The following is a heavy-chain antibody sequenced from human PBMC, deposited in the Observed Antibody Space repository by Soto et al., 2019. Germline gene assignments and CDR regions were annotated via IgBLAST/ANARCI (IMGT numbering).Heavy chain of an antibody. D-gene: IGHD6-6*01. Sequence: QVQLVQSGAEVKKPGSSVKVSCKASGGTFSSYAISWVRQAPGQGLEWMGGIIPIFGTANYAQKFQGRVTITADESTSTAYMELSSLRSEDTAVYYCARGPFLAARPKLYYYYMDVWGKGTTVTVSS. CDR3: ARGPFLAARPKLYYYYMDV. CDR1: GGTFSSYA. J-gene: IGHJ6*03. CDR2: IIPIFGTA. V-gene: IGHV1-69*01.